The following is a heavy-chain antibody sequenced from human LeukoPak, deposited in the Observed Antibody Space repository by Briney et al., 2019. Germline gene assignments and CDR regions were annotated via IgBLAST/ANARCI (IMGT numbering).Heavy chain of an antibody. V-gene: IGHV3-30-3*01. Sequence: GRSLRLSCAASGFTFSSYAMHWVRQAPGKGLEWVAVISYDGSNKYYADSVKGRFTISRDNSKNTLYLQMNSLRAEDTAVYYCARDQGVLIAAADWVYYYYYGMDVWGQGTTVTVSS. CDR2: ISYDGSNK. J-gene: IGHJ6*02. CDR3: ARDQGVLIAAADWVYYYYYGMDV. D-gene: IGHD6-13*01. CDR1: GFTFSSYA.